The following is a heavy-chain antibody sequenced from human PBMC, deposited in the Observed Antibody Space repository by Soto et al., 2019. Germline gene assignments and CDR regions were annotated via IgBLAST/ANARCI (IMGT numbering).Heavy chain of an antibody. J-gene: IGHJ6*02. CDR1: GYTFTTYG. D-gene: IGHD1-1*01. CDR3: ARVWVGTTFAYYYGMDV. V-gene: IGHV1-18*01. Sequence: QVQLVQSGAEVKKPGASVKVSCKASGYTFTTYGINWVRQAPGQGLEWMGWISAYNGNTNYAQKLQGRVTMTTDTSXRXXYMELRSLRSDDTAVYYCARVWVGTTFAYYYGMDVWGQGTTVTVSS. CDR2: ISAYNGNT.